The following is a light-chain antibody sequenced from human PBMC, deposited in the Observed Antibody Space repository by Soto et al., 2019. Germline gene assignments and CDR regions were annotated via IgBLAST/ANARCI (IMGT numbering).Light chain of an antibody. J-gene: IGKJ2*01. Sequence: DIHMTQSPSTLSASAGDRVTITCRASQSISNWLAWYQQKPGKAPKLLIYHASSLESGVPSRFTGSGSGTEFTLTISSLQPDDFATYFCQQYSSCLSTFGQGTKVEIK. V-gene: IGKV1-5*01. CDR3: QQYSSCLST. CDR1: QSISNW. CDR2: HAS.